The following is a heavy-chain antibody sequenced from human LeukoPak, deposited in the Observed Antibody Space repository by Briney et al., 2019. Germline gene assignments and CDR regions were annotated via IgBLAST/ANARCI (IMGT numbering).Heavy chain of an antibody. CDR2: IYYSGST. V-gene: IGHV4-39*01. CDR1: GGSISSSTYY. D-gene: IGHD2-15*01. Sequence: SETLSLTCTVSGGSISSSTYYWGWIRQPPGKGLAWIGSIYYSGSTYYNPSLKSRVTISVDTSKNQFSLKLSSVTAADTAVYYCARPRVAATPYSAFDIWGQGTMVTVSS. J-gene: IGHJ3*02. CDR3: ARPRVAATPYSAFDI.